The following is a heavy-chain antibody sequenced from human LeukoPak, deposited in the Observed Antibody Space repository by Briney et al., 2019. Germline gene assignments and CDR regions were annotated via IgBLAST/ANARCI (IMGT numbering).Heavy chain of an antibody. J-gene: IGHJ6*03. CDR3: ARSITIFGVVTSYYYMDV. D-gene: IGHD3-3*01. CDR2: ISSSSSYI. Sequence: GGSLRLSCAASGFTFSSYSMNWVRQAPGKGLEWVSSISSSSSYIYYADSVKGRFTISRDNAKNSLYLQMSRLRSDDTAIYYCARSITIFGVVTSYYYMDVWGKGTTVTVSS. CDR1: GFTFSSYS. V-gene: IGHV3-21*04.